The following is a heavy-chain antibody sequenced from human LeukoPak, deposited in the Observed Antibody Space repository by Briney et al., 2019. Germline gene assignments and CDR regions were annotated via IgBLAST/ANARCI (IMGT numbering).Heavy chain of an antibody. V-gene: IGHV4-39*07. Sequence: PSETLSLTCTVSGGSISSGSYYWGWIRQPPGKGLEWIGSIYHSGSTYYNPSLKSRVTISVDTSKNQFSLKLSSVTAADTAVYYCARLAIYRGYCSGGSCPRRFDIWGQGTMVTVPS. J-gene: IGHJ3*02. CDR3: ARLAIYRGYCSGGSCPRRFDI. CDR2: IYHSGST. CDR1: GGSISSGSYY. D-gene: IGHD2-15*01.